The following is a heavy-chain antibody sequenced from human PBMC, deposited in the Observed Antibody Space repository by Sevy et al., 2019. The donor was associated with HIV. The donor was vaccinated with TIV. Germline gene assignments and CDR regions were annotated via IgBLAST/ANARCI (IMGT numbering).Heavy chain of an antibody. CDR3: ARMKFWNGYFDY. CDR2: IYYSGRT. J-gene: IGHJ4*02. V-gene: IGHV4-30-4*01. Sequence: SETLSLTCSVSGGSISNADYYWSWIRQPPGKGLEWIGYIYYSGRTYYNPSLKSRISISVDTSRNQISLSLDSVTAADTAVYYCARMKFWNGYFDYWGQGTLVTVSS. D-gene: IGHD3-3*01. CDR1: GGSISNADYY.